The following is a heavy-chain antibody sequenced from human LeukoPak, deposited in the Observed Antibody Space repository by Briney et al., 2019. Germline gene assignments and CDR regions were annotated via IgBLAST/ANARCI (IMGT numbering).Heavy chain of an antibody. V-gene: IGHV4-39*01. J-gene: IGHJ4*02. Sequence: SETLSLTCTVSSGSISSSSYYWGWIRQPPGKGLEWIGSIYYSGSTYYNPSLKSRVTISVDTSKNQFSLKLSSVTAADTAVYYCARITVTTGGVDYWGQGTLVTVSS. CDR1: SGSISSSSYY. D-gene: IGHD4-17*01. CDR3: ARITVTTGGVDY. CDR2: IYYSGST.